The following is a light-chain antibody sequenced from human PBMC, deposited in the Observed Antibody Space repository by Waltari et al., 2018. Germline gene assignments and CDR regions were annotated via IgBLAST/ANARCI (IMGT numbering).Light chain of an antibody. CDR2: DAS. J-gene: IGKJ3*01. V-gene: IGKV1-5*01. CDR1: QSFGGS. CDR3: QQYNNFPFT. Sequence: DIQITQSPSTLSASVGDRVTITCRPSQSFGGSWAWFQQKTGKAPKLLVYDASTLEPGVPSRFSGSGSGTDFTLTVSSLQPDDFATYYCQQYNNFPFTFGPGTTV.